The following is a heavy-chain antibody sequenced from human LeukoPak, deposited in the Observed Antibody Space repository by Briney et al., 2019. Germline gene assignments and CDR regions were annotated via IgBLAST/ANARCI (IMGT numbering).Heavy chain of an antibody. CDR2: ISYDGSNK. CDR1: GFTFSSYA. Sequence: GGSLRLSCAASGFTFSSYAMHWVRQAPGKGLEWVAVISYDGSNKYYADSMKGRFTISRDNSKNTLYLQMNSLRAEDTAVYYCAREAEYYFDYWGQGTLVTVSS. V-gene: IGHV3-30-3*01. CDR3: AREAEYYFDY. J-gene: IGHJ4*02.